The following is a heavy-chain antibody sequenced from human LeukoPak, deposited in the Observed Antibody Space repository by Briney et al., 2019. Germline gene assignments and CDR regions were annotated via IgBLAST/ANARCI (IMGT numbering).Heavy chain of an antibody. CDR1: GYTFTSYD. J-gene: IGHJ3*02. D-gene: IGHD6-13*01. Sequence: ASVKVSCKASGYTFTSYDINWVRQATGQGLEGMGWMNPNSGNTGYAQKFQGRVTMTRNTSISTAYMELSSLRSEDTAVYYCARRYSSSWYLGAFDIWGQGTMVTVSS. CDR2: MNPNSGNT. CDR3: ARRYSSSWYLGAFDI. V-gene: IGHV1-8*01.